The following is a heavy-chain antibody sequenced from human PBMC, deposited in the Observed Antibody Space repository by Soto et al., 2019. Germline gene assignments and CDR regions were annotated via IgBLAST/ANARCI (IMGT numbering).Heavy chain of an antibody. V-gene: IGHV4-59*08. CDR2: IYYSGST. J-gene: IGHJ4*02. Sequence: SETLSLTCTVSGGSISSYYWSWIRQPPGKGLEWIGYIYYSGSTNYNPSLKSRVTISVDTSKNQFSLKLSSATAADTAVYYCARRYGGNLYYWGQGTLVTVSS. D-gene: IGHD1-1*01. CDR3: ARRYGGNLYY. CDR1: GGSISSYY.